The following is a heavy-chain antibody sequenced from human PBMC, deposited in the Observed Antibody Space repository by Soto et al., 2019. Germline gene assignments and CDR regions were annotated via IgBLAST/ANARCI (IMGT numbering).Heavy chain of an antibody. CDR1: GGSFSGYY. CDR2: INHSGST. D-gene: IGHD3-3*01. J-gene: IGHJ4*02. CDR3: ARETIFGVVSPFDY. V-gene: IGHV4-34*01. Sequence: QVQLQQWGAGLLKPSETLSLTCAVYGGSFSGYYWSWIRQPPGKGLEWIGEINHSGSTNYNPSLKSRGTISVATSKNQFSLKLSSVTAADTAVYYCARETIFGVVSPFDYWGRGTLVTVSS.